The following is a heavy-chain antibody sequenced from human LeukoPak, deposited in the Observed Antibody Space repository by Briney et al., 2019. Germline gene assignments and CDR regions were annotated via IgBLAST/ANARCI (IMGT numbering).Heavy chain of an antibody. CDR1: GFTFSTYW. V-gene: IGHV3-7*01. CDR2: IELDGSEK. CDR3: ATLALGSGWPDY. J-gene: IGHJ4*02. Sequence: GGSLRLSCAASGFTFSTYWMSWVRQAPGKGLEWVANIELDGSEKYYVDSVKGRFTISRGNAKSSLYLQMNSLRAEDTAVYYCATLALGSGWPDYWGQGTLVTVSS. D-gene: IGHD6-19*01.